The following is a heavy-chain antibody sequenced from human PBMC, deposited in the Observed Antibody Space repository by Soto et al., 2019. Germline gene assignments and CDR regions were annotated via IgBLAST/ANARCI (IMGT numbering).Heavy chain of an antibody. J-gene: IGHJ5*02. CDR3: VLYSSSWYWFDP. V-gene: IGHV1-8*01. CDR2: MNPNSGNT. D-gene: IGHD6-13*01. CDR1: GYTFTSYD. Sequence: ASVKVSCKASGYTFTSYDINWVRQATGQGLEWMGWMNPNSGNTGYAQKFQGRVTMTRNTSISTAYMELSSLRSEDTAVYYCVLYSSSWYWFDPWGQGTLVTVSS.